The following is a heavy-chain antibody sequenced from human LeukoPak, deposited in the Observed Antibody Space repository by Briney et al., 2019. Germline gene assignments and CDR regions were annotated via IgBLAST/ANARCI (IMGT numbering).Heavy chain of an antibody. V-gene: IGHV4-39*07. D-gene: IGHD6-13*01. CDR3: ARRSAAVQGYVDP. CDR1: GGSMISSSHY. Sequence: KPSETLSLTCTVSGGSMISSSHYWGWIRQPPGKGLEWIGSIYYSGSIYHNPSLKSRVTISIDTSKSQFSLRLNSVTAADTAVYYCARRSAAVQGYVDPWGQGTLVTVSS. CDR2: IYYSGSI. J-gene: IGHJ5*02.